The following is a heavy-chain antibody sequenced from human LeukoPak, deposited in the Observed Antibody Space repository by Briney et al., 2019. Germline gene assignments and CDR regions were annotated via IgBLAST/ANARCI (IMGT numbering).Heavy chain of an antibody. Sequence: ASVKVSCKASGYTFTDYYMHWVRQAPGQGFEWMGWINPNDGDTNYAQKFQGRVTMTRDTSISTAHMEVSRLRSDDPAVYYCARANFLYCSSSTCLFDYWGQGTLVTVSS. D-gene: IGHD2-2*01. CDR2: INPNDGDT. CDR3: ARANFLYCSSSTCLFDY. CDR1: GYTFTDYY. V-gene: IGHV1-2*02. J-gene: IGHJ4*02.